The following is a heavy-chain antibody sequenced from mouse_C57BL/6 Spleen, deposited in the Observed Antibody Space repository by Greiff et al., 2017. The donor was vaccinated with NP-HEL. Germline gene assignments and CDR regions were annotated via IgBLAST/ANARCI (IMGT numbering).Heavy chain of an antibody. CDR1: GYAFTNYL. D-gene: IGHD2-10*01. J-gene: IGHJ4*01. CDR3: ARSPYRDYAMDY. CDR2: INPGSGGT. V-gene: IGHV1-54*01. Sequence: QVQLQQSGAELVRPGTSVKVSCKASGYAFTNYLIEWVKQRPGQGLEWIGVINPGSGGTNYNEKFKGKATLTADKSSSTAYMQLSSLTSEDSAVYFCARSPYRDYAMDYWGQGTSVTVSS.